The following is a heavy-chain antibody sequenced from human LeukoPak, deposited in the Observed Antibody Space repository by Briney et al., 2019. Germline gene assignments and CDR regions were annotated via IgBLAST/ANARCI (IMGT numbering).Heavy chain of an antibody. V-gene: IGHV1-69*06. CDR3: ARAVPEGYSSGWYGGAFDY. D-gene: IGHD6-19*01. Sequence: PGSSVKVSCKASGGTFSSYAISWVRQAPGQGLEWMGGIIPIFGTANYAQKFQDRVTITADKSTSTAYMELSSLRSEDTAVYYCARAVPEGYSSGWYGGAFDYWGQGTLVTVSS. CDR1: GGTFSSYA. CDR2: IIPIFGTA. J-gene: IGHJ4*02.